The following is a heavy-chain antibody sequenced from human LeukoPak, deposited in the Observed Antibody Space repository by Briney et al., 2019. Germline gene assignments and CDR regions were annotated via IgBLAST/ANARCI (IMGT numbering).Heavy chain of an antibody. V-gene: IGHV3-48*01. CDR3: ARDLQIAARQGSYFDY. J-gene: IGHJ4*02. D-gene: IGHD6-6*01. CDR1: GFTFSTYS. Sequence: GGSLRLSCAASGFTFSTYSMNWVRQAPGKGLEWVSYISSSTTIYYADSVKGRFNISRDNAKNSLYLQMNSLRAEDTAVYYCARDLQIAARQGSYFDYWGQGTLVTVSS. CDR2: ISSSTTI.